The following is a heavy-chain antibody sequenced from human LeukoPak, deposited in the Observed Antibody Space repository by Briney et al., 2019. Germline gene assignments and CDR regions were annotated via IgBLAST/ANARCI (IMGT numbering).Heavy chain of an antibody. CDR2: INWNGSST. D-gene: IGHD1-14*01. Sequence: PGGSLRLSCVASGFTFDGYGMSWVRQAPGKGLEWVSGINWNGSSTNYADSVKGRFSISRDNAKNSLFLQMNSLRAEDTALYYCAKNQEPEYLGQGTLVTVSA. CDR3: AKNQEPEY. V-gene: IGHV3-20*04. J-gene: IGHJ4*02. CDR1: GFTFDGYG.